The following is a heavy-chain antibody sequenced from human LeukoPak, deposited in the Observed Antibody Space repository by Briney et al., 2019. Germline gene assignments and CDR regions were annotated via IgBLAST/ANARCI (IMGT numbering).Heavy chain of an antibody. CDR2: INHSGST. CDR3: ARWVEATLSGWYPHYYYGMDV. V-gene: IGHV4-34*01. CDR1: GGSFSGYY. Sequence: SETLSLTCAVYGGSFSGYYWSWIRQPPGKGLEWIGEINHSGSTNYNPSLKSRVTISVDTSKNQFSLKLSSVTAADTAVYYCARWVEATLSGWYPHYYYGMDVWGQGTTVTVSS. D-gene: IGHD6-19*01. J-gene: IGHJ6*02.